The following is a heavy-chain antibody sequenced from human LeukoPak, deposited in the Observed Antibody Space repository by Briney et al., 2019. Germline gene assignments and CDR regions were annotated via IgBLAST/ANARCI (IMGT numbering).Heavy chain of an antibody. Sequence: PGGSLRLSCAASGFTFSSYSMNWVRQAPGKGLEWVSSISSSSSYIYYADSVKGRFTISRDNAKNSLYLQMNSLRADDTAVYYCARDTLGEGEDANYAVYYFDYWGQGTVVTASS. D-gene: IGHD4/OR15-4a*01. J-gene: IGHJ4*02. CDR3: ARDTLGEGEDANYAVYYFDY. CDR1: GFTFSSYS. CDR2: ISSSSSYI. V-gene: IGHV3-21*01.